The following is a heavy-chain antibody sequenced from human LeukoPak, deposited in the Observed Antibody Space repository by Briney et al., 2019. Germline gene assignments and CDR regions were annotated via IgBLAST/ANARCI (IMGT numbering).Heavy chain of an antibody. V-gene: IGHV4-4*07. CDR2: IYTSGST. CDR1: GGSISSYY. D-gene: IGHD3-9*01. J-gene: IGHJ5*02. Sequence: SETLSLTCTVSGGSISSYYWSWIRQPAGKGLEWIGRIYTSGSTNYNPSLKSRVTMSVDTSKNQFSLKLSSVTAADTAVYYCARDQKVVFDWFTPFDPWGQGTLVTVSS. CDR3: ARDQKVVFDWFTPFDP.